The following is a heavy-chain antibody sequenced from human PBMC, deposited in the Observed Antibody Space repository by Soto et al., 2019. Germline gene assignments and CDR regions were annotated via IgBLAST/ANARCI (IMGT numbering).Heavy chain of an antibody. D-gene: IGHD3-10*01. V-gene: IGHV4-34*01. CDR1: GGSFSGYY. CDR3: ARGPRRAGSYFY. J-gene: IGHJ4*02. CDR2: INHSGST. Sequence: SETLSLTCAVYGGSFSGYYWSWIRQPPGKGLEWIGEINHSGSTNYNPSLKSRVTISVDTSKNQFSLKLSSVTAADTAVYYCARGPRRAGSYFYWGQGTLVTVSS.